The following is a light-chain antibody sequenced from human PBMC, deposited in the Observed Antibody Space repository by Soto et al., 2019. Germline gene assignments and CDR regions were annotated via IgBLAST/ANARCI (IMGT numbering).Light chain of an antibody. CDR2: DAS. Sequence: DIQMTQSPSSLSASVGDRVTITCQASQDINKYLNWYQQKPGKAPKVLIYDASNSGTGVPSRFSGSGSGTDFTFTISSLQPEDFATYYCQQYDNVLSTSTFGQGTKVEMK. J-gene: IGKJ2*01. V-gene: IGKV1-33*01. CDR3: QQYDNVLSTST. CDR1: QDINKY.